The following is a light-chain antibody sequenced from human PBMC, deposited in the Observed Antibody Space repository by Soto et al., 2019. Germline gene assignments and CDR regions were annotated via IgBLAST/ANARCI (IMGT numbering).Light chain of an antibody. CDR3: CSYAGNSEV. CDR2: EGS. Sequence: QSALTQPASVSGSPGQSITISCTGTSSDVGSYDLVSWYQQHPGKAPKLMIYEGSKRPSGVSNRFSGSKSGNTASLTISGLQAEDEADYYCCSYAGNSEVFGTGTKVTVL. CDR1: SSDVGSYDL. V-gene: IGLV2-23*01. J-gene: IGLJ1*01.